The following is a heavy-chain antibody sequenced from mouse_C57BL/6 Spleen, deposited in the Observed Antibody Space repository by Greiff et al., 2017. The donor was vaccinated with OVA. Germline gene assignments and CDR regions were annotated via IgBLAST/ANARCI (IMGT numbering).Heavy chain of an antibody. CDR3: AGRIAYDYPFAY. Sequence: VQLVESGPGLVAPSQSLSITCTVSGFSLTSYGVDWVRQSPGKGLEWLGVIWGVGGTNYNSALKSRLSISKDNSKSQVFLKMNSLQTDDTAVYYCAGRIAYDYPFAYWGQGTLVTVSA. CDR2: IWGVGGT. D-gene: IGHD2-4*01. V-gene: IGHV2-6*01. CDR1: GFSLTSYG. J-gene: IGHJ3*01.